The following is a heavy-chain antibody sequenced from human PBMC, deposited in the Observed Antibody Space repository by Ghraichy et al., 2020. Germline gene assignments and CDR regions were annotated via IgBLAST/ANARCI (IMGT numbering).Heavy chain of an antibody. Sequence: SETLSLTCTVSGGSISSGGYYWSWIRQHPGKGLEWIGYIYYSGSTYYNPSLKSRVTISVDTSKNQFSLKLSSVTAADTAVYYCARDRVGHDYGDSLCGMDVWGQGNTVTGSS. V-gene: IGHV4-31*03. CDR2: IYYSGST. J-gene: IGHJ6*02. CDR3: ARDRVGHDYGDSLCGMDV. D-gene: IGHD4-17*01. CDR1: GGSISSGGYY.